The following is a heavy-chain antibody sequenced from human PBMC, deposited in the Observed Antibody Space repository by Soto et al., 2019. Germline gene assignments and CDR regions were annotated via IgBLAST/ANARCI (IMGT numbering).Heavy chain of an antibody. CDR2: IYTSGST. J-gene: IGHJ5*02. V-gene: IGHV4-4*07. D-gene: IGHD4-17*01. CDR1: GGSISSYY. CDR3: ARETPTATVTTIYNWFDP. Sequence: NPSETLSLTCTVSGGSISSYYWSWIRQPAGKGLEWIGRIYTSGSTNYNPSLKSRVTMSVDTSKNQFSLKLSSVTAADTAVYYCARETPTATVTTIYNWFDPWGQGTLVTVSS.